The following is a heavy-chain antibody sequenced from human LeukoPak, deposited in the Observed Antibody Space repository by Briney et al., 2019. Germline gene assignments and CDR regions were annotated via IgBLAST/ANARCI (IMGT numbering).Heavy chain of an antibody. D-gene: IGHD6-19*01. Sequence: SETLSLTCTVSGDSVSSYYWNWIRQPPGKGLEYIGYIYYSGTTNYNPSLKSRVTISVDTSKNQCSLRLSSVTAADAAVYYCARGRATYSSGWYYFDYWGQGTLVTVSS. V-gene: IGHV4-59*02. CDR2: IYYSGTT. CDR1: GDSVSSYY. CDR3: ARGRATYSSGWYYFDY. J-gene: IGHJ4*02.